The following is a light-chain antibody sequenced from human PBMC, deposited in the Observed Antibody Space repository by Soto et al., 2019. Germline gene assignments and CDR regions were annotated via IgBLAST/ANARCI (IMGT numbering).Light chain of an antibody. CDR2: GAS. CDR3: QQYGTSRHGT. V-gene: IGKV3-20*01. CDR1: QSVSSSY. Sequence: EIVLTQSPGTLFLSPGERATLSCRASQSVSSSYLAWYQHKPGQAPRLLIYGASSRATGIPDRFSGSGSGTDFTLTISRLEPEDFAVYYCQQYGTSRHGTFGQGTRLEIK. J-gene: IGKJ5*01.